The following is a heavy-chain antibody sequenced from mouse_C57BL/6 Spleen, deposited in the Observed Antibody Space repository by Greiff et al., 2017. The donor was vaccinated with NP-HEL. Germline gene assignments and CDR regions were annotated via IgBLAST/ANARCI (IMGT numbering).Heavy chain of an antibody. J-gene: IGHJ1*03. CDR2: IEPETGGT. V-gene: IGHV1-15*01. Sequence: QVQLQQSGAELVRPGASVTLSCKASGYTFTDYEMHWVKQTPVHGLEWIGAIEPETGGTAYNQKFKGKAILTADKSSSTAYMELRSLTSEDSAVYYCHVYYGSSYGYFDVWGTGTTVTVSS. D-gene: IGHD1-1*01. CDR3: HVYYGSSYGYFDV. CDR1: GYTFTDYE.